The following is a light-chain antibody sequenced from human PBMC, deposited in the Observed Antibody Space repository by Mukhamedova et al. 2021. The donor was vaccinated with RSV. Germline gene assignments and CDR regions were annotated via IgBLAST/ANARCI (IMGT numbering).Light chain of an antibody. CDR1: SLRRYY. CDR2: GRT. Sequence: GQTVRITCQGDSLRRYYASWYQQKPGQAPVLVIYGRTNRPSGIPDRFSGSSPGNTASLTITGAQAEDEADYYCNSRGSSGNHRVFCG. J-gene: IGLJ2*01. CDR3: NSRGSSGNHRV. V-gene: IGLV3-19*01.